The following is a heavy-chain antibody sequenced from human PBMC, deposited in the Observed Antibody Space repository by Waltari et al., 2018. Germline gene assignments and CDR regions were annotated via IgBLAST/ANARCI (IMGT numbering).Heavy chain of an antibody. CDR3: VKTGYDGRGYYLPLDY. CDR1: GYSISSGFY. V-gene: IGHV4-38-2*01. Sequence: QVQLQESGPGLVKPSETLSLTCDVSGYSISSGFYWGWIRQSPGMGLEWIGTFSHGGSTYYNPSLGSRVSIVEDTSKNQFFLMLNSVTAADTAVYYCVKTGYDGRGYYLPLDYWGQGTLVTVSS. J-gene: IGHJ4*02. CDR2: FSHGGST. D-gene: IGHD3-22*01.